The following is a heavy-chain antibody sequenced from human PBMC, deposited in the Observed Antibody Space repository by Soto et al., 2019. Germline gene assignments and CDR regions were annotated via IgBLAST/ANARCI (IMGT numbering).Heavy chain of an antibody. CDR3: ARPGAPPRDNWFDP. J-gene: IGHJ5*02. V-gene: IGHV1-69*06. Sequence: GASVKVSCKASGGTFSSYAISWVRQAPGQGLEWMGGIIPIFGTANYAQKFQGRVTITADKSTSTAYMELSSLRSEDTAVYYRARPGAPPRDNWFDPWGQGTLVTVSS. CDR1: GGTFSSYA. CDR2: IIPIFGTA.